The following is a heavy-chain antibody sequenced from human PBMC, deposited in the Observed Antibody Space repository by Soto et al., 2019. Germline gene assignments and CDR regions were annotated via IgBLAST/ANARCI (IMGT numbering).Heavy chain of an antibody. D-gene: IGHD3-16*02. CDR3: ARVWGSYRAPSGGAGFAP. Sequence: QVQLVQSGAELKKPGASVKDSCAASGYTFTSNSITWVRQAPGQRLEWMGWISAYNGETSYAEKFQGRLTTTTDTSTSTAYMELRSLRSDDTVVYYCARVWGSYRAPSGGAGFAPWGQGTLVTVSS. J-gene: IGHJ5*02. CDR2: ISAYNGET. CDR1: GYTFTSNS. V-gene: IGHV1-18*04.